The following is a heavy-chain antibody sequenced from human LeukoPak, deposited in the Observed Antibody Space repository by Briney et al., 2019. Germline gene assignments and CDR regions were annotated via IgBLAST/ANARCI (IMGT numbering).Heavy chain of an antibody. CDR1: GYTFPGYY. J-gene: IGHJ4*02. D-gene: IGHD2-2*01. V-gene: IGHV1-2*02. Sequence: ASVKVSCKASGYTFPGYYMHWVRQAPGQGLEWMGWINPNSGGTNYAQKFQGRVTMTRDTSISTAYMELSRLKSDDTAVYYCAREGTIVVVPAAGLDYWGQGTLVTVSS. CDR3: AREGTIVVVPAAGLDY. CDR2: INPNSGGT.